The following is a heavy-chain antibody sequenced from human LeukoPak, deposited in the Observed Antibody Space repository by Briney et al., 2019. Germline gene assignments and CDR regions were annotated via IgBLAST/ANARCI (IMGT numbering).Heavy chain of an antibody. Sequence: ASVKVSCKASGYTFTCYYMHWVRQAPGQGLEWMGWINPNSGGTNYAQKFQGRVTMTRDTSISTAYMELSRLRSDDTAVYYCARGANYYDSSGYYYDDDAFDIWGQETMVTVSS. CDR1: GYTFTCYY. CDR3: ARGANYYDSSGYYYDDDAFDI. V-gene: IGHV1-2*02. CDR2: INPNSGGT. J-gene: IGHJ3*02. D-gene: IGHD3-22*01.